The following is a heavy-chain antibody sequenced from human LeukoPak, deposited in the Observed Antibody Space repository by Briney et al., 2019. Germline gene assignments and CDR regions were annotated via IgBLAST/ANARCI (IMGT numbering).Heavy chain of an antibody. CDR2: ISSSSSYI. V-gene: IGHV3-21*01. CDR1: GFTFSSYS. CDR3: AGNTPYGGYEYYYYYYMDV. J-gene: IGHJ6*03. D-gene: IGHD4-17*01. Sequence: GGSLRLSCAASGFTFSSYSMNWVRQAPGKGLEWVSSISSSSSYIYYADSVKGRFTISRDNAKNSLYLQMNSLRAEDTAVYYCAGNTPYGGYEYYYYYYMDVWGKGTTVTISS.